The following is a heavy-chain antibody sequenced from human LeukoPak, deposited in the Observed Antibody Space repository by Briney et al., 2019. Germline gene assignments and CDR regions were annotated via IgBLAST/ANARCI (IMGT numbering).Heavy chain of an antibody. V-gene: IGHV3-30*04. Sequence: GGSLRLSCAASGFTFSSYAMHWVRQAPGKGLEWVAVISYDGGNKYYADSVKGRFTISRDNSKNTLYLQMNSLRAEDTAVYYCAREKATALAFDYWGQGTLVTVSS. J-gene: IGHJ4*02. CDR1: GFTFSSYA. CDR3: AREKATALAFDY. CDR2: ISYDGGNK. D-gene: IGHD2-21*02.